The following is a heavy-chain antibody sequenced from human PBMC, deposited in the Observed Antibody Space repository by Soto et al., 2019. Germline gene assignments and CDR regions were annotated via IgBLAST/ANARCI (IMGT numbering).Heavy chain of an antibody. CDR1: DFTISNAW. V-gene: IGHV3-15*07. CDR2: IKTKTEGEAT. CDR3: TTGSVEGV. J-gene: IGHJ6*02. Sequence: EVQLVESGGGLVQPGGSLRLSCAASDFTISNAWMNWVRQAPGKGLEWVGRIKTKTEGEATDYAAPLKGRFTISRDDSKNTLFLQMNSLRTEDTAVYYCTTGSVEGVWGQGATVTVSS. D-gene: IGHD2-15*01.